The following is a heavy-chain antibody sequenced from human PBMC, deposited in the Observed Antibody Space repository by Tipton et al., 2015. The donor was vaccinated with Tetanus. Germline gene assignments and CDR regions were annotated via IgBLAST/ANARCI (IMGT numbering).Heavy chain of an antibody. J-gene: IGHJ6*02. Sequence: RSLRLSCATSGFIFNSYGIHWVRQAPGKGLEWVAVISYDGSTKYYADSVKGRFTISRDNSKNTLYLQMNSLRVEDTAVYYCAREDSNVVVVPAYYYYGMDVWGQGTTVTVSS. CDR2: ISYDGSTK. V-gene: IGHV3-30*03. CDR3: AREDSNVVVVPAYYYYGMDV. D-gene: IGHD2-2*01. CDR1: GFIFNSYG.